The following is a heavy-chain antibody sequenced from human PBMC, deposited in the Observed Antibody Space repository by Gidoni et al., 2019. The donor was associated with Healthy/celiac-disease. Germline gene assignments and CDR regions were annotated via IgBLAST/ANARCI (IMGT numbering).Heavy chain of an antibody. Sequence: QVQLVQSGAEVKKPGASVKVSCKASGYTFPRYGISWVRQAPGQGLEWMGWISAYNGNTNYAQKLQGRVTMTTDTSTSTAYMELRSLRSDDTAVYYCAIGVLRDSSGYYACDYWGQGTLVTVSS. CDR3: AIGVLRDSSGYYACDY. CDR2: ISAYNGNT. V-gene: IGHV1-18*01. D-gene: IGHD3-22*01. J-gene: IGHJ4*02. CDR1: GYTFPRYG.